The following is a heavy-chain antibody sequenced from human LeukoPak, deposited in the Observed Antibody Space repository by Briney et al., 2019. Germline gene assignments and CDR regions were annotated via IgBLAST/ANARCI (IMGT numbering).Heavy chain of an antibody. D-gene: IGHD7-27*01. CDR1: GFTFSSYS. Sequence: PGGSLRLSCAASGFTFSSYSMTWVRQAPRKGLEWVSIIYSGGSTYYADSVKGRFTISRDNSKNTLYLQMNSLRAEDTAVYYCARLTGDLDYFDYWGQGTLVTVSS. CDR3: ARLTGDLDYFDY. V-gene: IGHV3-66*04. CDR2: IYSGGST. J-gene: IGHJ4*02.